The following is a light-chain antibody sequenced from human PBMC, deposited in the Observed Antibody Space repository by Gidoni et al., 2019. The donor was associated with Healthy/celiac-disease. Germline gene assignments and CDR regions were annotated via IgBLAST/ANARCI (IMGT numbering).Light chain of an antibody. J-gene: IGKJ1*01. CDR1: QSVLYSSKNKNY. V-gene: IGKV4-1*01. CDR3: QQYYSTPT. CDR2: WAS. Sequence: DIVMTQSPDSLAVSLGERATINCKSSQSVLYSSKNKNYLAWYQQKPGQPPKLLIYWASNRESGVPDRFSGSGSGTDFTLTISSLQAEDVAVYYCQQYYSTPTFGQGTKVEIK.